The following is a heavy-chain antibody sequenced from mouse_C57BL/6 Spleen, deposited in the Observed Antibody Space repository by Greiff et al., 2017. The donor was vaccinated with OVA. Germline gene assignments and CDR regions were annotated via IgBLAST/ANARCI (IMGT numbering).Heavy chain of an antibody. V-gene: IGHV1-80*01. CDR2: IYPGDGDT. CDR3: ARSFTTVVATGYFDV. D-gene: IGHD1-1*01. J-gene: IGHJ1*03. CDR1: GYAFSSYW. Sequence: VKLQESGAELVKPGASVKISCKASGYAFSSYWMNWVKQRPGKGLEWIGQIYPGDGDTNYNGKFKGKATLTADKSSSTAYMQLSSLTSEDSAVYFCARSFTTVVATGYFDVWGTGTTVTVSS.